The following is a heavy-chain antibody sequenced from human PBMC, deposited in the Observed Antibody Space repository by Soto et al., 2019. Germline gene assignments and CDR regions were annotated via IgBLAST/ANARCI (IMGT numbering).Heavy chain of an antibody. V-gene: IGHV4-31*03. CDR2: IYYTGSS. J-gene: IGHJ4*02. CDR1: GASTGSGGYY. Sequence: QVQLQESGPGLVKTSQTLSLTCTVSGASTGSGGYYWSWIRQHPGKGLEWIGYIYYTGSSYYSPSLNSRPSISFSTSRNQFSLNLDSVTAADTAVYYCARADYGDRGLAFDSWGQGTLVTVSS. D-gene: IGHD4-17*01. CDR3: ARADYGDRGLAFDS.